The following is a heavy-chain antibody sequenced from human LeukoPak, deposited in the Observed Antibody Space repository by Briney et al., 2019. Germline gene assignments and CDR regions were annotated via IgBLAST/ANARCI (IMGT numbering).Heavy chain of an antibody. V-gene: IGHV4-30-4*01. Sequence: QTLSLTCTVSGGSISSGDDLWSWLRQPPGKGLEWIGYISYSGTTYSSPSLKSRVSISEDTSKNQFSLKLSSVTAADTAVYYCARGWNYFEYWGQGTLVTVSS. CDR2: ISYSGTT. CDR1: GGSISSGDDL. CDR3: ARGWNYFEY. D-gene: IGHD2-15*01. J-gene: IGHJ4*02.